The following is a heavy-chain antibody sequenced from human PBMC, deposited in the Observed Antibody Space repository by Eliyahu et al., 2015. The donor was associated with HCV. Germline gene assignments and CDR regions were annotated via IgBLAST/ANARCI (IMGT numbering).Heavy chain of an antibody. Sequence: EVQLVESGGGLVKPGGSLRLSXXAASGFTFSKAWMSWVRQAPGKGLEWIGRIKSKTDGGTTDYAAPVKGRFTISRDDSKSTLYLQMNSLKTEDTAVYYCTTGAPGGFDYYLDVWGQGTTVTVSS. J-gene: IGHJ6*03. CDR3: TTGAPGGFDYYLDV. V-gene: IGHV3-15*01. D-gene: IGHD3-10*01. CDR1: GFTFSKAW. CDR2: IKSKTDGGTT.